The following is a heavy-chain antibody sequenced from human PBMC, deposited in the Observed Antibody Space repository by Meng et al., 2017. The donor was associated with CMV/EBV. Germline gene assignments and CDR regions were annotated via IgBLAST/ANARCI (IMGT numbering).Heavy chain of an antibody. CDR1: GYTFTDYY. J-gene: IGHJ4*02. Sequence: ASVKVSCKTSGYTFTDYYMHWVRQAPGQGLTWMGWINPNSGGTKYAQKFQGRVTMTRDTSISTAYMELSRLRSDDTAVYYCARDYSPRITMIVVAHLGYWGQGTLVTVSS. CDR3: ARDYSPRITMIVVAHLGY. D-gene: IGHD3-22*01. CDR2: INPNSGGT. V-gene: IGHV1-2*02.